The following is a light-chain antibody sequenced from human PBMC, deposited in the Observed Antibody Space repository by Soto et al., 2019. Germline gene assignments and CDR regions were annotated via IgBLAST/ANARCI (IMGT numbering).Light chain of an antibody. V-gene: IGLV2-14*01. Sequence: QSALTQPASVSGSPGQSITISCTGTSSDVGGYNYVSWYQQHPGKAPKLMIYEVNNRPSGVSNCFSGSKSGNTASLTISGLQAEDEADYYCSSFTITSTYVFGTGTKLTVL. CDR2: EVN. J-gene: IGLJ1*01. CDR1: SSDVGGYNY. CDR3: SSFTITSTYV.